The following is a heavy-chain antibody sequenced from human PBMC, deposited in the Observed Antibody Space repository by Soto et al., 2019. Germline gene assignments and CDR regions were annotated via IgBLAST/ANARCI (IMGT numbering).Heavy chain of an antibody. CDR1: GGSISSYY. J-gene: IGHJ4*02. D-gene: IGHD3-22*01. CDR3: ARGREYYDSSGYHYYFDY. CDR2: IYFTGST. Sequence: LSLTCTVSGGSISSYYWSWIRQPPGKGLEWIGYIYFTGSTNYNPSLKSRVTISVDTSKIQFSLKLSSVTAADTAVYYCARGREYYDSSGYHYYFDYWGQGTLVTVSS. V-gene: IGHV4-59*01.